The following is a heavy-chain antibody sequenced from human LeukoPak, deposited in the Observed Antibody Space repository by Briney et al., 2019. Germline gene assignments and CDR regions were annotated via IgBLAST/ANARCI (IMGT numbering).Heavy chain of an antibody. CDR1: GGSISSGDFY. V-gene: IGHV4-30-4*08. CDR3: ASTYYYDSSGYPV. CDR2: ISYSGST. D-gene: IGHD3-22*01. Sequence: TSETLSLTCTVSGGSISSGDFYWSWIRQPPGKGLEWIGYISYSGSTYYNPSLKSRVTISVDTSKNQFSLKLSSVTAADTAVYYCASTYYYDSSGYPVWGQGTTVTVSS. J-gene: IGHJ6*02.